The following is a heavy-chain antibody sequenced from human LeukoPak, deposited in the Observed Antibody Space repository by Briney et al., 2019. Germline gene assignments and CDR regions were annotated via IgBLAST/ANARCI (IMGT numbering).Heavy chain of an antibody. V-gene: IGHV1-2*02. J-gene: IGHJ3*02. Sequence: ASVKVSCKASGYTFTGHYMHWVRQAPGQGLGWMGWINPYSGGTQYALIFQGRVTMTRDTSISTAYMELSRLRSADTAVYYCARRIAGRLVNDAFDIWGQGTMVTVSS. CDR2: INPYSGGT. CDR1: GYTFTGHY. D-gene: IGHD6-6*01. CDR3: ARRIAGRLVNDAFDI.